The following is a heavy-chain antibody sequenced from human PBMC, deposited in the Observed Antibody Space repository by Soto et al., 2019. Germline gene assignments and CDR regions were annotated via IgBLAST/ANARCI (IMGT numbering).Heavy chain of an antibody. J-gene: IGHJ6*02. CDR3: TRDHGYGYGMDV. CDR2: ISWNSGSI. CDR1: GFTLDDYA. D-gene: IGHD5-12*01. V-gene: IGHV3-9*01. Sequence: GGSMRLSCAASGFTLDDYAMHWVRQAPGKGLEWVSGISWNSGSIGYADSVKGRFTISRDNAKNSLYLQMNSLRAEDTAVYYCTRDHGYGYGMDVWGQGTTVTVSS.